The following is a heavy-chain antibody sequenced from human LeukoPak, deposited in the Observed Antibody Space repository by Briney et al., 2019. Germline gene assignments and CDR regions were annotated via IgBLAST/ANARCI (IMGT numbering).Heavy chain of an antibody. CDR2: IRQDGSQK. D-gene: IGHD2-15*01. J-gene: IGHJ3*01. CDR1: GFTFSNFW. CDR3: ARESEHSVSQVDFDL. V-gene: IGHV3-7*01. Sequence: PGGSLRLSCAASGFTFSNFWMSWVRQAPGKVLEWVATIRQDGSQKYYVDSVKGRFTISRDNAKNSLYLQMNSLRGEDTAVYYCARESEHSVSQVDFDLWGQGTMVTVSS.